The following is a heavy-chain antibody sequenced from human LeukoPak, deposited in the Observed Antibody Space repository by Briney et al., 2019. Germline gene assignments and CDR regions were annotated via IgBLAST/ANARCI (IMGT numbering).Heavy chain of an antibody. V-gene: IGHV1-69*05. CDR1: GGTFSSYA. CDR2: IIPIVGTA. D-gene: IGHD6-13*01. Sequence: SVKVSCKASGGTFSSYAISWVRQAPGRGLDWMGGIIPIVGTANYAQKFQGSVTITTDESTSTAYMDLSSLRSEDTAVYYCASSPDRRSSWYGPFDYWGQGTLVTVSS. J-gene: IGHJ4*02. CDR3: ASSPDRRSSWYGPFDY.